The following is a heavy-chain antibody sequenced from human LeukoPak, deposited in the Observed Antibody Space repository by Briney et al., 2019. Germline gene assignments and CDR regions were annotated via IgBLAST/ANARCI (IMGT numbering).Heavy chain of an antibody. J-gene: IGHJ4*02. Sequence: GGSLRLSCAASGFTFSSYGMHWVRQAPGKGLEWVAVISYDGSNKYYADSVKGRFTISRDNSKNTLYLQMNSLRAEDTAIYYCARDLRAAAADYWGQGTLVTVSS. CDR3: ARDLRAAAADY. CDR2: ISYDGSNK. V-gene: IGHV3-30*03. CDR1: GFTFSSYG. D-gene: IGHD6-13*01.